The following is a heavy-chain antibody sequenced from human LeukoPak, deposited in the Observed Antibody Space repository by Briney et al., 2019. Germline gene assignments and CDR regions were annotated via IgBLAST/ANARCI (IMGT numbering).Heavy chain of an antibody. CDR2: IYYSGST. CDR3: ASHGYCSSTSCLTVDAFDI. CDR1: GGSISSSSYY. V-gene: IGHV4-39*07. J-gene: IGHJ3*02. D-gene: IGHD2-2*01. Sequence: SETLSLTCTVSGGSISSSSYYWGWIRQPPGKGLEWIGSIYYSGSTYYNPSLKSRVTISVDTSKNQFSRKLSSVTAADTAVDYCASHGYCSSTSCLTVDAFDIWGHGTMVTVSS.